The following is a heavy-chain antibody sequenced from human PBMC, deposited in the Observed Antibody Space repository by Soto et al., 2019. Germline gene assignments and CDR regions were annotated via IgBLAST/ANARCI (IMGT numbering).Heavy chain of an antibody. CDR3: ARVVVAATPPAYYYYYYMDV. CDR1: GYTFTSYG. V-gene: IGHV1-18*01. Sequence: ASVKVSCKASGYTFTSYGISWVRQAPGQGLEWMGWVSAYNGNTNYAQKLQGRVTMTTDTSTSTAYMELRSLRSDDTAVYYFARVVVAATPPAYYYYYYMDVWGKGTTVTVSS. D-gene: IGHD2-15*01. J-gene: IGHJ6*03. CDR2: VSAYNGNT.